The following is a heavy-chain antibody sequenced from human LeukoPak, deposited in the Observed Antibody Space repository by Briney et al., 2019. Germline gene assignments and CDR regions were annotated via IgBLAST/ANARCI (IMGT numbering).Heavy chain of an antibody. J-gene: IGHJ4*02. D-gene: IGHD3-3*01. V-gene: IGHV1-69*01. CDR1: GGTFISYA. CDR2: IIPIFGTA. Sequence: ASVKVSCKASGGTFISYAISWVRQAPGQGLEWMGGIIPIFGTANYAQKFQGRVTITADESTSTAYMELSSLRSEDTAVYYCARDRDYDFLDYWGQGTLVTVSS. CDR3: ARDRDYDFLDY.